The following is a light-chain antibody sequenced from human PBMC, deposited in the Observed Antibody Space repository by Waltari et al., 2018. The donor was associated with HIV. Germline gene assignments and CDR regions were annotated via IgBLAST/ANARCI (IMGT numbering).Light chain of an antibody. CDR1: PNVITN. CDR3: QQYNGWPRT. J-gene: IGKJ1*01. V-gene: IGKV3-15*01. Sequence: IVMTQSPATLSVSPGERVTVSCRASPNVITNLAWYQQKPGQAPSRLIYGASTRASGIPARFTGGGSGSDFTLTINSLQSEDCGLYYCQQYNGWPRTFGQGTKV. CDR2: GAS.